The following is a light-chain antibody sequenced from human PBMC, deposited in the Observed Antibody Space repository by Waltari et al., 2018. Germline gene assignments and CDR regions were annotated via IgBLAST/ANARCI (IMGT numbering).Light chain of an antibody. V-gene: IGLV2-14*03. J-gene: IGLJ2*01. CDR3: SSFTSSSTVL. CDR1: RSDVGAYNY. Sequence: QSDLTQAASVSGSPGQSITISCTGTRSDVGAYNYVSWYQQHPGKAPKLMIYDVSNRPSGVSNRFSGSKSGNTASLTISGLQAEDEADYYCSSFTSSSTVLFGGGTRLSVL. CDR2: DVS.